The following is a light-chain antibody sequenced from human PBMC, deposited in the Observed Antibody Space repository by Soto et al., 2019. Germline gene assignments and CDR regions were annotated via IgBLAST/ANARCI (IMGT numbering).Light chain of an antibody. CDR2: SNN. Sequence: QSVLTQPPSASETPGQRVTISCSGSSSNIGINTVDWFQQLPGTAPKLLIYSNNQRPSGVPDRFSGSKSGTSASLAISGLQSEDESDYYCAAWDDSLNGYVFGTGTKVTVL. V-gene: IGLV1-44*01. CDR1: SSNIGINT. J-gene: IGLJ1*01. CDR3: AAWDDSLNGYV.